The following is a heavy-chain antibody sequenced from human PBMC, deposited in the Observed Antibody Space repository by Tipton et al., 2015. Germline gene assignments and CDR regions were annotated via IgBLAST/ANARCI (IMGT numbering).Heavy chain of an antibody. CDR2: ISGSGETT. V-gene: IGHV3-23*01. J-gene: IGHJ4*02. CDR3: AKGKSPYCSGDTCYPYDY. D-gene: IGHD2-15*01. Sequence: SLRLSCAGSGFSLSLYYINWVRQAPGKGLEWVSVISGSGETTHYADSVKGRFIISRDNTKSMLYLQMNSLRVEDTAVYYCAKGKSPYCSGDTCYPYDYWGQGTLVTVSS. CDR1: GFSLSLYY.